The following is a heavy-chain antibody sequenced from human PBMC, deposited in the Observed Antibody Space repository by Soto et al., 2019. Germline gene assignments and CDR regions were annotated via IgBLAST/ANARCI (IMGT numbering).Heavy chain of an antibody. D-gene: IGHD6-13*01. CDR2: ISYDGSNK. CDR1: GFTFSRYG. CDR3: AKRGLASAAADY. V-gene: IGHV3-30*18. Sequence: QVQLVESGGGVVQPGRSLRLSCAASGFTFSRYGMHWVRQAPGKGPEWVAVISYDGSNKYYVDSVKGRFTISRDNSKNPLYLQMNSLRVEDTAVYYGAKRGLASAAADYWGQGTLVSVSS. J-gene: IGHJ4*02.